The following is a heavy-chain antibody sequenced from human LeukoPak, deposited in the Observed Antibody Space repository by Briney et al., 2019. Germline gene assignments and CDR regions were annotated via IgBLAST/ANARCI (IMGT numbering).Heavy chain of an antibody. CDR2: IYPGDSDT. Sequence: GESLKISCKGSGYSFTSYWIGWVRQMPGKGLEWMGIIYPGDSDTRYSPSFQGQVTISADRSISTAYLQWSSLKASDTAMYYCARHGDIAAATFEYWGQGNLVTVSS. J-gene: IGHJ4*02. CDR3: ARHGDIAAATFEY. CDR1: GYSFTSYW. V-gene: IGHV5-51*01. D-gene: IGHD6-13*01.